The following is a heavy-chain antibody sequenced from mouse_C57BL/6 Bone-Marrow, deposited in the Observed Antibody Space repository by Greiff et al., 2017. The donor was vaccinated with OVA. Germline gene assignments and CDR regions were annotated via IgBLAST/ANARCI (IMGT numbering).Heavy chain of an antibody. J-gene: IGHJ4*01. CDR1: GYAFSSYW. D-gene: IGHD2-1*01. Sequence: QVQLQQSGAELVKPGASVKISCKASGYAFSSYWMNWVKQRPGKGLEWIGQIYPGDGDTNYNGKFKGKATLTADKSSSTAYMQLSSLTSEDSAVYFCASGDGNYRAMDYWGQGTSVTVSS. V-gene: IGHV1-80*01. CDR3: ASGDGNYRAMDY. CDR2: IYPGDGDT.